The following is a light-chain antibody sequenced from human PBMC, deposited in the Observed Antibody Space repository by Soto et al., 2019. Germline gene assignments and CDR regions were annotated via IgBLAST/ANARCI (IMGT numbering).Light chain of an antibody. J-gene: IGLJ2*01. CDR1: SSNIGSNS. CDR3: AAWDDSLNGVV. Sequence: QPVLTQPPSASGTPGQRVTISCSGSSSNIGSNSVNWYQQLPGTAPKLLMYSSNQRPPGVPDRFSGSKSGTSASLAISGLQSEDEADYYCAAWDDSLNGVVFGGGTKLTVL. V-gene: IGLV1-44*01. CDR2: SSN.